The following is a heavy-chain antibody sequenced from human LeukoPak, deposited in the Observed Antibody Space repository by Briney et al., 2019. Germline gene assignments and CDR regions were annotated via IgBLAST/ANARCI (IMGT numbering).Heavy chain of an antibody. CDR2: IKQDGSDK. D-gene: IGHD2-8*01. CDR1: GFTLSSYW. Sequence: GGSLRLSCATSGFTLSSYWMAWVRQAPGKGLEWVANIKQDGSDKNYVDSVKGRFTISRDNAKNTLYLQMNSLRAEDTAVYYCARAPRYCSNGVCYFYYGMDVWGQGTTVTVPS. V-gene: IGHV3-7*02. CDR3: ARAPRYCSNGVCYFYYGMDV. J-gene: IGHJ6*02.